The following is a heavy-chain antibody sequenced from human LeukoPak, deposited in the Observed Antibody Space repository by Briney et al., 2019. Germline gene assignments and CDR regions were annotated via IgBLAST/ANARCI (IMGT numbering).Heavy chain of an antibody. Sequence: SETLSLTCAVYGGSFSGSYWTWIRQPPGKGLEWIGEITRSGSTNYNPSLKSRVTISVDTSKNQFSLKLSSVTAADTAVYYCARHLGYGSGSYYKGHMDVWGKGTTVTISS. J-gene: IGHJ6*03. V-gene: IGHV4-34*01. CDR2: ITRSGST. CDR3: ARHLGYGSGSYYKGHMDV. CDR1: GGSFSGSY. D-gene: IGHD3-10*01.